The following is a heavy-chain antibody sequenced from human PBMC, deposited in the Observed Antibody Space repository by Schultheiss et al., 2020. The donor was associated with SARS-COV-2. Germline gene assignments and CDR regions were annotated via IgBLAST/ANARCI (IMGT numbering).Heavy chain of an antibody. CDR1: GGSISSSSYY. D-gene: IGHD1-26*01. V-gene: IGHV4-39*07. CDR2: IYYSGST. J-gene: IGHJ2*01. Sequence: SQTLSLTCTVSGGSISSSSYYWGWIRQPPGKGLEWIGSIYYSGSTYYNPSLKSLVTISVDTSKNQFSLKLSSVTAADTAVYYCARVRGIVGATTDWYFDLWGRGTLVTVSS. CDR3: ARVRGIVGATTDWYFDL.